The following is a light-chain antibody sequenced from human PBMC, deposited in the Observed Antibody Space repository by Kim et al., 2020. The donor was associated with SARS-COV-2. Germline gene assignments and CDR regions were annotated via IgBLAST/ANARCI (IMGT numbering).Light chain of an antibody. Sequence: PGDRATPPCRASQSVSSSYLAWYQQKPGQAPRLLIYGTSSRATGIPDRFSGSGSGTDFTLTISRLEPEDFAVYYCQQYGSSPLLTFGGGTKVDIK. CDR3: QQYGSSPLLT. J-gene: IGKJ4*01. CDR2: GTS. CDR1: QSVSSSY. V-gene: IGKV3-20*01.